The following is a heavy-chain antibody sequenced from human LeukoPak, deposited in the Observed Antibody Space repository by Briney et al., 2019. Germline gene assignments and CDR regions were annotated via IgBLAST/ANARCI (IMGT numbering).Heavy chain of an antibody. CDR1: GFTFSSYG. V-gene: IGHV3-30*02. J-gene: IGHJ4*02. CDR3: AKDPPMYSGSYFDY. D-gene: IGHD1-26*01. CDR2: IRYDGSNK. Sequence: GGSLRLSCAASGFTFSSYGMHWVRQAPGKGLEWVAFIRYDGSNKYYADSVKGRFTISRGNSKNTLYLQMNSLRAEDTAVYYCAKDPPMYSGSYFDYWGQGTLVTVSS.